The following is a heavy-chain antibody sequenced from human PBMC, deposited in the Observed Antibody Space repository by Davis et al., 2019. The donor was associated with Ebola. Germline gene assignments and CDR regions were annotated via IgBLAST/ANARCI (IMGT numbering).Heavy chain of an antibody. Sequence: GESLKISCAASGFTFSDYYMNWVRQAPGKGLEWISYISSGSSAIYYADSVKGRFTISRDSARNMLYLQMNNLRADDTAIYYCARGGNFGSGNYPDYWGQGTLVTVSS. J-gene: IGHJ4*02. CDR2: ISSGSSAI. CDR3: ARGGNFGSGNYPDY. CDR1: GFTFSDYY. D-gene: IGHD3-10*01. V-gene: IGHV3-11*04.